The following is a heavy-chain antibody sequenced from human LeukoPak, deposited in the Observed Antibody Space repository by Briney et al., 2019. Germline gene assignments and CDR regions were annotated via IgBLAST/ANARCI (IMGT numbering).Heavy chain of an antibody. CDR3: ATGGVGADPYFDGTYY. J-gene: IGHJ4*02. V-gene: IGHV4-39*07. CDR2: IYYSGST. Sequence: SETLSLTCTVSGGSISSSSYYWGWIRQPPGKGLEWIGSIYYSGSTYYNPSLKSRVTISVDTSKNQFSLKLSSVTAADTAVYYCATGGVGADPYFDGTYYWGQGTLVTVSS. CDR1: GGSISSSSYY. D-gene: IGHD1-26*01.